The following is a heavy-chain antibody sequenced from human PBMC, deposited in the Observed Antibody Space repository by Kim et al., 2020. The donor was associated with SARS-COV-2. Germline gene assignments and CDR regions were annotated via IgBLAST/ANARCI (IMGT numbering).Heavy chain of an antibody. CDR3: AKDHYYYGSGSYAY. V-gene: IGHV3-23*01. J-gene: IGHJ4*02. CDR2: ISGSGGST. CDR1: GFTFSSYA. D-gene: IGHD3-10*01. Sequence: GGSLRLSCAASGFTFSSYAMSWVRQAPGKGLEWVSAISGSGGSTYYADSVKGRFTISRDNSKNTLYLQMNSLRAEDTAVYYCAKDHYYYGSGSYAYWGQGTLVTVSS.